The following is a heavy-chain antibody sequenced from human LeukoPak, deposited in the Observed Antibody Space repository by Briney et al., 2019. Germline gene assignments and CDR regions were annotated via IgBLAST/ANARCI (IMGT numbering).Heavy chain of an antibody. D-gene: IGHD6-19*01. CDR2: IYYSGST. Sequence: PSETLSLTCTVSGGSISSGGYYWSWIRQHPGKGLEWIGYIYYSGSTNYNPSLKSRVTISVDTSKNQFSLKLSPVTAADTAVYYCARDLRTYSSGPIYPWGQGTLVTVSS. CDR3: ARDLRTYSSGPIYP. V-gene: IGHV4-61*08. CDR1: GGSISSGGYY. J-gene: IGHJ5*02.